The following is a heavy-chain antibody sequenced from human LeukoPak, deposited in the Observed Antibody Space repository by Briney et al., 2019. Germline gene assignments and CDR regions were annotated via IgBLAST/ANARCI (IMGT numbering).Heavy chain of an antibody. D-gene: IGHD1-26*01. CDR2: IYYSGST. CDR3: AGVGPTIL. CDR1: GGSISSYY. Sequence: PSETLSLTCTVSGGSISSYYWSWIRQPPGKGLEWIGYIYYSGSTNYNPSLRSRVTMSVDTSKSQFSLKLSSVTAADTAVYYCAGVGPTILWGQGTLVTVSS. J-gene: IGHJ4*02. V-gene: IGHV4-59*01.